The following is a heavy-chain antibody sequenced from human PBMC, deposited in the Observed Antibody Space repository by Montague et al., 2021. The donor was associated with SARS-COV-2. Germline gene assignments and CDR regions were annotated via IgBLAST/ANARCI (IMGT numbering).Heavy chain of an antibody. CDR1: GFSLTTSGMC. Sequence: PALVKPTQTLTLTCTFSGFSLTTSGMCVSWIRQPPGKALEWLARMDWDDDKYYSTSLKTRLTISKDTSKNQVVLTMTHMDPVDTATYYCARTYYGGRPFDYWGQGTLVTVFS. V-gene: IGHV2-70*11. CDR3: ARTYYGGRPFDY. J-gene: IGHJ4*02. D-gene: IGHD4-23*01. CDR2: MDWDDDK.